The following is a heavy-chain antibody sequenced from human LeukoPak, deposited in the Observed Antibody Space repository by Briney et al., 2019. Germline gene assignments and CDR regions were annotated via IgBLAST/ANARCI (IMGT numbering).Heavy chain of an antibody. CDR1: GFTFSSYG. CDR3: AKDPSSSLSGSYGNFDY. V-gene: IGHV3-30*02. CDR2: IRYDGSNK. J-gene: IGHJ4*02. Sequence: GGSLRLSCAASGFTFSSYGMHWVRQAPGKGLEWVAFIRYDGSNKYYADSVKGRFTISRDNSKNTLYLQMNSLRAEDTAVYYCAKDPSSSLSGSYGNFDYWGQGTLVTVSS. D-gene: IGHD1-26*01.